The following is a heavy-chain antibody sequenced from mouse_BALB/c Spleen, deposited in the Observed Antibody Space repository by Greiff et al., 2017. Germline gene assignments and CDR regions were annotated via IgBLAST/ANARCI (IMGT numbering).Heavy chain of an antibody. Sequence: VQLQQSGAGLVKPGASVKLSCKASGYTFTEYIIHWVQQRSGQGLEWIGWFYPGSGSIKYNEKFKDKATLTADKSSSTVYMELSRLTSEDSAVYCCARHDPRGSSFWFAYWGQGTLVTVSA. V-gene: IGHV1-62-2*01. CDR2: FYPGSGSI. D-gene: IGHD1-1*01. CDR1: GYTFTEYI. CDR3: ARHDPRGSSFWFAY. J-gene: IGHJ3*01.